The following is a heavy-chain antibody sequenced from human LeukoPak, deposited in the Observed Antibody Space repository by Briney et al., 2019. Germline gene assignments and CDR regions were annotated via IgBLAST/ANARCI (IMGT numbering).Heavy chain of an antibody. J-gene: IGHJ4*02. Sequence: SETLSLTCTVSGGSISSYYWNWVRQPPGKGLEWIGYISYSGTTNYNPSLRSRVTISVDTSKNQFSLKLSSVTAADTAVYNCARAQYDCNSGSYSYYFDYWGQGTLVTVSS. V-gene: IGHV4-59*01. D-gene: IGHD3-10*01. CDR3: ARAQYDCNSGSYSYYFDY. CDR1: GGSISSYY. CDR2: ISYSGTT.